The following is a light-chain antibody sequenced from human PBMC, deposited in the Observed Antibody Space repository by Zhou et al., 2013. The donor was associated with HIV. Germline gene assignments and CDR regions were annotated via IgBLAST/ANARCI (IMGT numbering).Light chain of an antibody. J-gene: IGKJ2*01. CDR2: DAS. Sequence: EIILTQSPATLSVFPGERATLSCRASQSVSSYLAWYQQKPGQAPRLLIYDASNRATGIPARFSGSGSGTDFTLTISSLEPEDFAVYYCQQRSNWPPYTFGQGTKLEIK. CDR1: QSVSSY. CDR3: QQRSNWPPYT. V-gene: IGKV3-11*01.